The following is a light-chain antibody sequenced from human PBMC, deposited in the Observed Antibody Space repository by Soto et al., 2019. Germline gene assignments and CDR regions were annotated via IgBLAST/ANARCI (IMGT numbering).Light chain of an antibody. CDR2: WAS. V-gene: IGKV4-1*01. J-gene: IGKJ5*01. Sequence: DIVMTQSPDSPVVSLGERATINCKSSQNVLYSSNNKNYLAWYQQNPGQPPKLLIYWASTRDPGVPDRFSGSGSGTDFNLTISSLQAEDVAVYYCQQYYGNLITFGQGTRLEIK. CDR1: QNVLYSSNNKNY. CDR3: QQYYGNLIT.